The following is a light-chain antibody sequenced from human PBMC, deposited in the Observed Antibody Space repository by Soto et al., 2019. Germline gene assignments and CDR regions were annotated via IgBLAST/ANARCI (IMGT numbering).Light chain of an antibody. Sequence: EIQMTQSPSTLSASVGDRVTITCRASQSMSSYLAWYQQKPGKAPKLLIYRASTLESGVPSRFSGSGSGTEFTLTISSLQPDDFATYYCQHYNSYSEAFGQGTKVDIK. CDR3: QHYNSYSEA. V-gene: IGKV1-5*03. CDR1: QSMSSY. J-gene: IGKJ1*01. CDR2: RAS.